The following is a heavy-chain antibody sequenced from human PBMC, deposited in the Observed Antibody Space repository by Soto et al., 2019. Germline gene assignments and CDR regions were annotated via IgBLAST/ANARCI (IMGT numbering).Heavy chain of an antibody. CDR3: ARNTDGVDY. J-gene: IGHJ4*02. Sequence: EVQLVESGGGLVQPGGSLRLSCAASGFTFSRYWMHWVRQAPGERPVWVSRISTDGSTTAYADSVKGRFTVSRDNAKNTMYLLMNSLRADDTAVYYCARNTDGVDYWGQGTLVTVSS. CDR1: GFTFSRYW. V-gene: IGHV3-74*01. CDR2: ISTDGSTT.